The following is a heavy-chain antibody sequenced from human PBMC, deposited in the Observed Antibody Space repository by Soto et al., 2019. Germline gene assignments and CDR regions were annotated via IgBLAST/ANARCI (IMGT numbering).Heavy chain of an antibody. D-gene: IGHD3-9*01. Sequence: QVQLEQSGAEVKKPGASVKVSFKASEYTFSTYDVNWVRQAPGQGLEWMGWVNPDSGNTGYAQKFQGRVTMTRNTSINTAYMELSSLRSEDTAVYYCASWAGYSKWGQGTLVTVSS. CDR3: ASWAGYSK. CDR2: VNPDSGNT. J-gene: IGHJ4*02. CDR1: EYTFSTYD. V-gene: IGHV1-8*01.